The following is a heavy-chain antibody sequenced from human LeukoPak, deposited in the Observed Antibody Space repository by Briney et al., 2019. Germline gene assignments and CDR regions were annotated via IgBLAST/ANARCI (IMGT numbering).Heavy chain of an antibody. CDR2: ISAYNGNT. V-gene: IGHV1-18*01. D-gene: IGHD3-3*01. Sequence: ASVKVSCKASGYTFTSYGISWVRQAPGQGLEWMGWISAYNGNTNYAQKLQGRVTMTTDTSTSTAYMELRSLRSDDTAGYYCAQILTIFGVVNWFDPWGQGTLVTVSS. CDR3: AQILTIFGVVNWFDP. J-gene: IGHJ5*02. CDR1: GYTFTSYG.